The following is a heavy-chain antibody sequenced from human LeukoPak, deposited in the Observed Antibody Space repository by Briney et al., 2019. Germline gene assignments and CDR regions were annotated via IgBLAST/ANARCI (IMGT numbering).Heavy chain of an antibody. CDR1: GASISRSDYF. D-gene: IGHD2-8*01. J-gene: IGHJ5*02. CDR3: ARDSVYATNWYDP. Sequence: PSETLSLTCTVSGASISRSDYFWGWIRQPPGKGLEWIESIYYSRSTYYCPSLKGRVTISVDTSKNQFSLKLNSVTAADTAVYYCARDSVYATNWYDPWGQGILVTVSS. CDR2: IYYSRST. V-gene: IGHV4-39*02.